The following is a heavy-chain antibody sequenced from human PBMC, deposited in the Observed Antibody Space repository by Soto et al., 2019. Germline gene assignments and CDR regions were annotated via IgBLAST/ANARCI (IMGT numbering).Heavy chain of an antibody. CDR1: GDSISSGGYY. D-gene: IGHD5-12*01. Sequence: SETLSLTCTVSGDSISSGGYYWGWIRQHPGKGLEWIGNIYYSGRTYYNPSLKSRVIMSVDTSKNHFSLKLSSVTAADTAMYYCASVIGGGSEYYFDYWGQGTLVTVSS. CDR2: IYYSGRT. CDR3: ASVIGGGSEYYFDY. V-gene: IGHV4-31*03. J-gene: IGHJ4*02.